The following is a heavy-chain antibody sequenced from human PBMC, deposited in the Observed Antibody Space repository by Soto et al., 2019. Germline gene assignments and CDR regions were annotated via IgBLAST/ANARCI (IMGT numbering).Heavy chain of an antibody. CDR2: ISAHNGNT. Sequence: QVHLVQSGAEVKKPGASVKVSCKGSGYDFTTYGLTWVRQAPGQGLEWMAWISAHNGNTDYAQKLQGRVTVTRDTSTSTAYMELRSLRSDDTAVYYWARGMYGDYWGQGALVTVSS. D-gene: IGHD2-8*01. J-gene: IGHJ4*02. V-gene: IGHV1-18*01. CDR1: GYDFTTYG. CDR3: ARGMYGDY.